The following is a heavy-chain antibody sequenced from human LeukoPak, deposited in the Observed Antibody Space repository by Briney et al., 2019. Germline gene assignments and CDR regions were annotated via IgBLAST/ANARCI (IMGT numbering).Heavy chain of an antibody. V-gene: IGHV3-9*01. D-gene: IGHD2-15*01. CDR1: GFTFDDYA. CDR3: ARTRLYCSGGSCYPGGQYYFDY. CDR2: ISWNSGSI. J-gene: IGHJ4*02. Sequence: GRSLRLSCADSGFTFDDYAMHRVRQAPGKGLEWVSGISWNSGSIGYADSVKGRFTISRDNAKNSLYLQMNSLRAEDTALYYCARTRLYCSGGSCYPGGQYYFDYWGQGTLVTVSS.